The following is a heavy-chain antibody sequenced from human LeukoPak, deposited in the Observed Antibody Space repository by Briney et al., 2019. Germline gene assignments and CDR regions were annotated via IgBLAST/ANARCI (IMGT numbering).Heavy chain of an antibody. CDR2: INDSGST. CDR3: ARTTEGGYTYGYFYYYYMDV. CDR1: GGSFSGYY. D-gene: IGHD5-18*01. V-gene: IGHV4-34*01. J-gene: IGHJ6*03. Sequence: PSETLSLTRAVYGGSFSGYYWSWIRQPPGKGLEWIGEINDSGSTNYNPSLKSRVTISVDTSKNQFSLKLTSVTAADTAVYYCARTTEGGYTYGYFYYYYMDVWGKGTTVTISS.